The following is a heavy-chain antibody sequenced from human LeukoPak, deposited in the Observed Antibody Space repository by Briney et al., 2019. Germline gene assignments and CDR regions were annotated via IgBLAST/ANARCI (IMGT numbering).Heavy chain of an antibody. V-gene: IGHV4-38-2*02. CDR3: ARVGYCDSSGHLDY. D-gene: IGHD3-22*01. J-gene: IGHJ4*02. CDR2: IYHSGST. Sequence: SETLSLTCTVSGYSISSGYYWGWIRQPPGKGLEWIGSIYHSGSTYYNPSLKSRVTISVDTSKNQFSLKLSSVTAADTAVYYCARVGYCDSSGHLDYWGQGTLVTVSS. CDR1: GYSISSGYY.